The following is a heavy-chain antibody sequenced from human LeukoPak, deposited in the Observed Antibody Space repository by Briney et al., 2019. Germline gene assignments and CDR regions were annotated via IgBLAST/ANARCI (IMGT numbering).Heavy chain of an antibody. CDR2: INPNSGGT. Sequence: GASVKVSCKASGYTFTGYYMHWVRQAPGQGLEWMGWINPNSGGTNYAQKFQGRVTVTRDTSISTAYMELSRLRSDDTAVYYCARADSIVWFGELSFDPWGQGTLVTVSS. D-gene: IGHD3-10*01. CDR1: GYTFTGYY. CDR3: ARADSIVWFGELSFDP. V-gene: IGHV1-2*02. J-gene: IGHJ5*02.